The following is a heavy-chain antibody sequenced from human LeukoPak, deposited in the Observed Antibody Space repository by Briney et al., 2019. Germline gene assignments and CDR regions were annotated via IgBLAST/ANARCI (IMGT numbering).Heavy chain of an antibody. J-gene: IGHJ4*02. Sequence: PSETLSLTCTVSGGSISSGDYYWSWIRQPPGKGLEWIGYIYYSGSTYYNPSLKSRVTISVDTSKNQFSLKLSSVTAADTAAYYCARETQGYSYGTGTYTLDYWGQGTLVTVSS. V-gene: IGHV4-30-4*01. CDR3: ARETQGYSYGTGTYTLDY. CDR2: IYYSGST. CDR1: GGSISSGDYY. D-gene: IGHD5-18*01.